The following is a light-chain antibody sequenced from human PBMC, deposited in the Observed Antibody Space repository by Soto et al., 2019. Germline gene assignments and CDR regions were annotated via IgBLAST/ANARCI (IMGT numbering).Light chain of an antibody. CDR2: DAS. Sequence: EMVMTQSPGTLSVSPGERATLSCRASKSVSSNLAWYQQKPGQPPRLLIYDASNRATGIPARFSGSGSGTNFTLTISSLEPEDFALYYCQQYGSSPPTFGQGTKVDIK. V-gene: IGKV3-20*01. CDR1: KSVSSN. CDR3: QQYGSSPPT. J-gene: IGKJ1*01.